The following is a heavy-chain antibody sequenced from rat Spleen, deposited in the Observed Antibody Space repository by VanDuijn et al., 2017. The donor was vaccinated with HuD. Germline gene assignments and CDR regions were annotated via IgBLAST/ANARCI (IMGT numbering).Heavy chain of an antibody. Sequence: EVQLVESGGGLVQPGRSMKLSCAASGFTFSNFPMAWVRQAPAKGLEWVATISSSGGSTYYRDSVKGRFTISRDNAESTLYLQMNSPTSEDTATYYCTRGGYFRHWGQGVMVTVSS. D-gene: IGHD2-5*01. CDR1: GFTFSNFP. J-gene: IGHJ2*01. CDR2: ISSSGGST. CDR3: TRGGYFRH. V-gene: IGHV5-46*01.